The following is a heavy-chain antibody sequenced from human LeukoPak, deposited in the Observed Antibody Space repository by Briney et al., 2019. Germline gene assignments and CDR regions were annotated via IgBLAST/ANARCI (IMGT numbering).Heavy chain of an antibody. CDR3: ARTYYYGSGRPT. J-gene: IGHJ4*02. Sequence: SETLCLTCAVSGGSVSSDRYYWSCIRQPPGKGLEWIGYIYYSGSTNYNPSLKSRVTISVDTSKNQSSLKLSSVTAADTAVYYCARTYYYGSGRPTWGQGTLVTVSS. CDR1: GGSVSSDRYY. CDR2: IYYSGST. D-gene: IGHD3-10*01. V-gene: IGHV4-61*01.